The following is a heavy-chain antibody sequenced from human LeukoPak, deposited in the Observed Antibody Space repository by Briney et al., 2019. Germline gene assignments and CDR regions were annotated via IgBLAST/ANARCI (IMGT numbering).Heavy chain of an antibody. Sequence: SETLSLTCAVSGGSISSGGYSWSWIRQPPGKGLEWIGYIYHSGSTYYNPSLKSRVTISVDRSKNQFSLKLSSVTAADTAVYYCGRRVLSGYIHYWGQGTLVAVSS. J-gene: IGHJ4*02. V-gene: IGHV4-30-2*01. D-gene: IGHD3-3*01. CDR3: GRRVLSGYIHY. CDR2: IYHSGST. CDR1: GGSISSGGYS.